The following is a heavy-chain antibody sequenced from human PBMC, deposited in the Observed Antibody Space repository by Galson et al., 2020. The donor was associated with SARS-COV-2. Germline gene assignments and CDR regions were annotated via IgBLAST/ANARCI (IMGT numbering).Heavy chain of an antibody. CDR1: GFTLSSNY. J-gene: IGHJ4*02. CDR3: ARDLKDIA. V-gene: IGHV3-53*01. D-gene: IGHD2-15*01. CDR2: IYSGGST. Sequence: GESLKISCAASGFTLSSNYMSWVRQAPGKGLEWVSVIYSGGSTYYPDSVKGRCTISRDNSKNTLYLQMNSLRAEDTAVYYCARDLKDIAWGQGTLVTVSS.